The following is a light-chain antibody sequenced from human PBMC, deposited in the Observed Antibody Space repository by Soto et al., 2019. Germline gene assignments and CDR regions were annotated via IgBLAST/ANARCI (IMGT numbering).Light chain of an antibody. V-gene: IGLV2-14*01. Sequence: QSALTQPASVSGSPGQSITISCTGTSSDVGGYNYVSWYQRHPGKAPRLMIYEVSNRPSGVSNRFSGSKSANTASLTISGLQTEDEADYYCSSYRSGATITFGTGTKVTVL. J-gene: IGLJ1*01. CDR3: SSYRSGATIT. CDR1: SSDVGGYNY. CDR2: EVS.